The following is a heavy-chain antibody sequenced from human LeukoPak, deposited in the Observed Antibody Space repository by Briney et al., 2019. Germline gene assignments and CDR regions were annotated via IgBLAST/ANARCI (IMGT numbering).Heavy chain of an antibody. CDR1: GGSISRGGYY. J-gene: IGHJ3*02. CDR3: ARAELYDSSGYYYVAFDI. CDR2: IYYSGST. V-gene: IGHV4-31*03. D-gene: IGHD3-22*01. Sequence: SETLSLTCTVSGGSISRGGYYWSWLRQHPGKGLEWFVYIYYSGSTYYHPSLKSRVTISVDTSKNQFSLKLSSVTAADTAVYYCARAELYDSSGYYYVAFDIWGQGTMVTVSS.